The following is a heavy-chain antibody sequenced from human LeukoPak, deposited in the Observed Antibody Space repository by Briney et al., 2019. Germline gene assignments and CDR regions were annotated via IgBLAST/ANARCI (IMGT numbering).Heavy chain of an antibody. D-gene: IGHD6-13*01. CDR2: IKQDGSEK. J-gene: IGHJ4*02. V-gene: IGHV3-7*01. CDR1: GFTFSRYW. Sequence: GGSLRLSCAASGFTFSRYWMSWVRQAPGKGLEWVANIKQDGSEKYYVDSVKGRFTISRDNAKNSLYLQMNSLRAEDTAVYYCARSAGSSSWYEGYYFDYWGQGTLVTVPS. CDR3: ARSAGSSSWYEGYYFDY.